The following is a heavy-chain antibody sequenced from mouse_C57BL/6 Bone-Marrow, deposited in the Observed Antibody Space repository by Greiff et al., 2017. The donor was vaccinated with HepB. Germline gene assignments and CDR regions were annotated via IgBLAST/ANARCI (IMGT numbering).Heavy chain of an antibody. J-gene: IGHJ3*01. CDR3: ARGGNSYYGYETY. V-gene: IGHV1-80*01. CDR1: GYAFSSYW. CDR2: IYPGDGDT. Sequence: VKLVESGAELVKPGASVKISCKASGYAFSSYWMNWVKQRPGKGLEWIGQIYPGDGDTNYNGKFKGKATLTADKSSSTAYMQLSSLTSEDSAVYFCARGGNSYYGYETYWGQGTLVTVSA. D-gene: IGHD2-2*01.